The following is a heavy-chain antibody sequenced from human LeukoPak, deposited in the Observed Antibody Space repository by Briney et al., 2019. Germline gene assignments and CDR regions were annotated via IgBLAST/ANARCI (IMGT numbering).Heavy chain of an antibody. CDR1: GFPFSSHG. Sequence: PGGSLRLSCAGSGFPFSSHGMNWVRQAPGKGLEWVSGISPGGPTYYADSVKGRFTISRDDSKNTLYLQMKNLRAEDTAVYYCAKGSNNYPDNFDYWGQGTLVTVSS. D-gene: IGHD1-1*01. J-gene: IGHJ4*02. V-gene: IGHV3-23*01. CDR2: ISPGGPT. CDR3: AKGSNNYPDNFDY.